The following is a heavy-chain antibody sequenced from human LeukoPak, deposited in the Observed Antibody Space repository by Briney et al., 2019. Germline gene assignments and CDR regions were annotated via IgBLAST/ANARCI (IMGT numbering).Heavy chain of an antibody. D-gene: IGHD1-20*01. CDR3: AKDRIPVGRWNFVF. V-gene: IGHV3-23*01. CDR1: GFTFGTYA. Sequence: GGTLSLSCAASGFTFGTYAMNWVRQAPGKGLEWVSGILGGGDRTYYADSVKGRITVSTANSKNKMELRRSRLKDEATSVYYCAKDRIPVGRWNFVFWGQGTLVTASS. J-gene: IGHJ4*02. CDR2: ILGGGDRT.